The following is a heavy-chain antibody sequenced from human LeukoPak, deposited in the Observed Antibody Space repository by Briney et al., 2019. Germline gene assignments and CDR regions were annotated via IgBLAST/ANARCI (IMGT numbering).Heavy chain of an antibody. V-gene: IGHV3-13*01. CDR3: ARQNSPHGNFDY. CDR2: IGISADT. J-gene: IGHJ4*02. Sequence: GGSLRFSCVGSGFTFSNHAMHWVRQPPGKGLERVSAIGISADTFYVGSVKGRFTISRENGENSLYLQMNNLGVEDTAIYYCARQNSPHGNFDYWGQGTLVAVSS. D-gene: IGHD1-26*01. CDR1: GFTFSNHA.